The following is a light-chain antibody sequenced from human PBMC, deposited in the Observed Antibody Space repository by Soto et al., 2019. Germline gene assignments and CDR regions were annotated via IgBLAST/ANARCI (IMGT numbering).Light chain of an antibody. CDR3: ETWDSSLSAVV. J-gene: IGLJ2*01. CDR1: SSNIGNNY. V-gene: IGLV1-51*01. CDR2: DNN. Sequence: QSVLTQPPSVSAAPGQRVTISCCGSSSNIGNNYVSWYQQLPGTAPKLLIYDNNKRPSGIPDRFSGSKSGASATLGITGLQTGDEADYHCETWDSSLSAVVFGGGTKLTVL.